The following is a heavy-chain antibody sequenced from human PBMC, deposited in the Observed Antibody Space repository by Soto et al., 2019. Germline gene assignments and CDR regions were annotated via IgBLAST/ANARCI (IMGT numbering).Heavy chain of an antibody. CDR3: ARGAFCGGAPGCRDMDV. CDR2: ICAYNGNT. CDR1: GSKFTSRS. D-gene: IGHD2-21*01. J-gene: IGHJ6*02. V-gene: IGHV1-18*01. Sequence: APVEVSCGSSGSKFTSRSITWVRGAPDQGLELMGRICAYNGNTHYAQNRQGRVTMTTDTSTNTGYMERRSLRSDDTAVYYCARGAFCGGAPGCRDMDVWGQGTTV.